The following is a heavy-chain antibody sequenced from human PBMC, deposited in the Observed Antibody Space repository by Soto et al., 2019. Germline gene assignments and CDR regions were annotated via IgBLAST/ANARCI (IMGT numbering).Heavy chain of an antibody. CDR2: IYYSGST. V-gene: IGHV4-39*01. CDR1: GGSISSSSCY. D-gene: IGHD3-10*01. CDR3: ARHPITLAPATFDS. J-gene: IGHJ4*02. Sequence: PSETLSLTCTVSGGSISSSSCYWGCIRQPPGKGLEWIGSIYYSGSTYYNPSLKSRVTISVDTSKNQFSLKLSSVTAADTDVYSCARHPITLAPATFDSRGQATLVPLPS.